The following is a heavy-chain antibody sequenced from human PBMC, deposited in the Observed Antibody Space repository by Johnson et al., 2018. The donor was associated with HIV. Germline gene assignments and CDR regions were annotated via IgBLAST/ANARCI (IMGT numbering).Heavy chain of an antibody. Sequence: QVQLVESGGGVVQPGRSLRLSCAASGFTFSSYAMHWVRQAPGKGLEWVAFISYDGSNKYYADSVKGRFTISRDNSKNTLYLQMTSLGADDTAVYYCARDWEEHGAFDIWGQGTMVTVSS. CDR2: ISYDGSNK. J-gene: IGHJ3*02. CDR1: GFTFSSYA. V-gene: IGHV3-30*04. D-gene: IGHD1-26*01. CDR3: ARDWEEHGAFDI.